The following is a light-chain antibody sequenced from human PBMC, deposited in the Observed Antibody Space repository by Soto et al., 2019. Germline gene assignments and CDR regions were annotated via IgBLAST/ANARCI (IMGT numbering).Light chain of an antibody. CDR3: QKHNSAPFT. CDR2: AAS. V-gene: IGKV1-27*01. CDR1: QGISNY. Sequence: DIQMTQSPSSLSASVGDRVTITCRASQGISNYLAWYQQKPGKVPKLLIYAASTLQLGIPSRFSGSGSGTDFTLTISSLQPEDVATYSCQKHNSAPFTFGPGTKVDIK. J-gene: IGKJ3*01.